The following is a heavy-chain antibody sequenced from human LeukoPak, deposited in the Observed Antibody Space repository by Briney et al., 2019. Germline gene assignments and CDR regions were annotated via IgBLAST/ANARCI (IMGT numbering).Heavy chain of an antibody. CDR3: ARCSVDIVATMRMGIDY. D-gene: IGHD5-12*01. Sequence: ASETLSLTCTVSGYSISSGYYWGWIRQPPGKGLEWIGSIYHSGSTYYNPSLKSRVTISVDTSKNQFSLKLSSVTAADTAVYYCARCSVDIVATMRMGIDYWGQGTLVTVSS. V-gene: IGHV4-38-2*02. J-gene: IGHJ4*02. CDR1: GYSISSGYY. CDR2: IYHSGST.